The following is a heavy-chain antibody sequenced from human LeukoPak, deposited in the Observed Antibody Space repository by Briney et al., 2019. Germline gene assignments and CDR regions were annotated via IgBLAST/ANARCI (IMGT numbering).Heavy chain of an antibody. D-gene: IGHD3-10*01. CDR1: GDSITTYY. CDR3: ARAVGGDGSGSL. J-gene: IGHJ4*02. CDR2: IYYRVTS. Sequence: PSETLSLTCTVSGDSITTYYWSWIRQPPGKGLEWIGYIYYRVTSDYNPSLKSRVTMSVDMSTRQISLKLSSVTAADTAVYYCARAVGGDGSGSLWGPGTLVTVSS. V-gene: IGHV4-59*01.